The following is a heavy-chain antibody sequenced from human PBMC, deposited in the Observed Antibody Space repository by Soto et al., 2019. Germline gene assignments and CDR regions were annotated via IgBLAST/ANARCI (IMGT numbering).Heavy chain of an antibody. CDR3: ARDTVVVSYYYYGMDV. J-gene: IGHJ6*02. Sequence: GGSLRLSCAASGFTFSSYSMNWVRQAPGKGLEWVSYISSSSSTIYYADSVKGRFTISRDNAKNSLYLQMNSLRAEDTAVYYCARDTVVVSYYYYGMDVWGQGTTVTVSS. V-gene: IGHV3-48*04. D-gene: IGHD2-21*01. CDR2: ISSSSSTI. CDR1: GFTFSSYS.